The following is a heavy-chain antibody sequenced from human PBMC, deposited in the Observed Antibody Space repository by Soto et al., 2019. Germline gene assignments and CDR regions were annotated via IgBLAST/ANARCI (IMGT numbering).Heavy chain of an antibody. Sequence: GASVKVSCKASGYTFTSYGISCVRQAPGQGLEWMGWISAYNGNTNYAQKLQGRVTMTTDTSTSTAYMELRSLRSDDTAVYYCARVDYDFWSGYWRWFDPWGQGTLVTVPQ. J-gene: IGHJ5*02. D-gene: IGHD3-3*01. CDR2: ISAYNGNT. CDR1: GYTFTSYG. V-gene: IGHV1-18*01. CDR3: ARVDYDFWSGYWRWFDP.